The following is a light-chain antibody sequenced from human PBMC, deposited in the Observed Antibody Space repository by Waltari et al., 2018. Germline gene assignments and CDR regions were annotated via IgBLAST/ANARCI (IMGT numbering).Light chain of an antibody. V-gene: IGLV1-47*01. CDR3: ATWDDSLRMV. Sequence: QSVLSQPPSASGTPGQRATISCSGSSSNIGNNYFSWYQQRPGTAPKLLIYSNNQRPSGVPDRFSGSKSGTSASLAINGLRSEDEADYYCATWDDSLRMVFGGGTELTVL. CDR2: SNN. CDR1: SSNIGNNY. J-gene: IGLJ3*02.